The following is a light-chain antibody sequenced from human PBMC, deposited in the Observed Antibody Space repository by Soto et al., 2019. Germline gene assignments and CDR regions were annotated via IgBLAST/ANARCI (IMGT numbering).Light chain of an antibody. V-gene: IGLV2-23*02. J-gene: IGLJ2*01. CDR3: CSYAGGSIYVL. Sequence: QSVLTQPASVSGSPGQSITISCTGTSGDVGNFNLVSWYQQHPGKAPNLIISEVSKRPSGVSNRFSGSKSGNTASLTISGLQPEDAADYYCCSYAGGSIYVLFGRGTKLTVL. CDR2: EVS. CDR1: SGDVGNFNL.